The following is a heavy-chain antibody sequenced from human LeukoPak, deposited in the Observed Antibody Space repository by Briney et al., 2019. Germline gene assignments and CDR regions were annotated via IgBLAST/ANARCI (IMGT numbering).Heavy chain of an antibody. J-gene: IGHJ4*02. CDR3: ARDSVSSGWSSDTYYFDY. Sequence: GGSLRHSCAASGFTFSNYWMSWVRQAPGKGLEWVANIKEDGSEKYYVDSVKGRFTISRDNAKNSLYLQMNSLRAEDTAVYYCARDSVSSGWSSDTYYFDYWGQGTLVTVSS. V-gene: IGHV3-7*03. D-gene: IGHD6-19*01. CDR2: IKEDGSEK. CDR1: GFTFSNYW.